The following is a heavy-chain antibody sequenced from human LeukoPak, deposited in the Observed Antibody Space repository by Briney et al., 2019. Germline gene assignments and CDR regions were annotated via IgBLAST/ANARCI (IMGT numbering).Heavy chain of an antibody. Sequence: GSLRLSCAASGFTLSSYWMHWVRQVPGEGPVWVSRINEDGRSTTYADSVKGRFIISRDSSRNTLHLQMNSLRAEDTAVYYCARTLETYDSTGYPDYWGQGTLVTVSS. CDR1: GFTLSSYW. V-gene: IGHV3-74*01. D-gene: IGHD3-22*01. CDR2: INEDGRST. CDR3: ARTLETYDSTGYPDY. J-gene: IGHJ4*02.